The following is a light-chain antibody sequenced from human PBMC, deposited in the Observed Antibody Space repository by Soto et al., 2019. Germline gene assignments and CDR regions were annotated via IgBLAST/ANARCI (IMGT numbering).Light chain of an antibody. CDR1: SSDIGGFTY. V-gene: IGLV2-14*01. Sequence: QSALTQPASVSGSPGQSITISCTGTSSDIGGFTYVSWYQQNPGKAPKLMIYDVSNRPSGVSNRFSASKSGNTASLTISGLQAEDEADYYCSSYTTSTTLVFGGGTELTVL. CDR3: SSYTTSTTLV. J-gene: IGLJ2*01. CDR2: DVS.